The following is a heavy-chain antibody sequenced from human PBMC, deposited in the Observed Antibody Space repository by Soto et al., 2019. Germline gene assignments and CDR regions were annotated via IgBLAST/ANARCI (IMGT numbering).Heavy chain of an antibody. V-gene: IGHV1-18*04. CDR2: ISAYNGNT. CDR1: GYTFTSYG. D-gene: IGHD2-2*01. CDR3: ARDLVVPAAESFDY. J-gene: IGHJ4*02. Sequence: GASVKVSCTASGYTFTSYGISWVRQAPGQGLEWMGWISAYNGNTNYAQKLQGRVTMTTDTSTSTAYMELRSLRSDDTAVYYCARDLVVPAAESFDYWGQGTLVTVSS.